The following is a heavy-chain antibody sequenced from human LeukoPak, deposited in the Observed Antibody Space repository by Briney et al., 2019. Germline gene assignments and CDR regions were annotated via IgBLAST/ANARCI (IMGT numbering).Heavy chain of an antibody. J-gene: IGHJ3*02. CDR2: VSPIYGTS. V-gene: IGHV1-69*01. CDR1: GGTFATYA. Sequence: GSSVRVSYTPSGGTFATYAITWVRQAPGQRLEWMGGVSPIYGTSDYAQRFQGRVTISADESTSTAFLEVRSLRSEDTAVYYCARDCRGGRCYGAFDIWGQGTLVIVSS. CDR3: ARDCRGGRCYGAFDI. D-gene: IGHD2-15*01.